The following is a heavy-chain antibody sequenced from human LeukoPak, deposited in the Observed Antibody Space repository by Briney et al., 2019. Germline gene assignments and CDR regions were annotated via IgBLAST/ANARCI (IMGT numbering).Heavy chain of an antibody. CDR3: ARARGYSYGYEDY. J-gene: IGHJ4*02. V-gene: IGHV1-8*01. CDR2: MNPNSGNT. D-gene: IGHD5-18*01. CDR1: GYTFTNYD. Sequence: ASVKVSCKASGYTFTNYDINWGRQATGQGLEWMGWMNPNSGNTGYAQKFQGRVTMTRNTSIRTAYMELSSLRSEDTAVYYCARARGYSYGYEDYWGQGTLVTVSS.